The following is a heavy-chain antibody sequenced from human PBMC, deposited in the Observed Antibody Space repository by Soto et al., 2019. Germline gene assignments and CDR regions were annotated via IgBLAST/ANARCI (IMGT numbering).Heavy chain of an antibody. V-gene: IGHV1-69*14. CDR1: GGTFTTSS. D-gene: IGHD3-16*01. J-gene: IGHJ3*02. CDR2: ILPIFGTA. CDR3: ARGHDYGGNSDAFDI. Sequence: QVQLVQSGAEVKKPGSSVKVSCKASGGTFTTSSINWVRQAPGQRPEWMGNILPIFGTADYAQKFPDRVTFTADKSTNTAYMELRSLLSEDTAVYYCARGHDYGGNSDAFDIWGQGTVVTVSS.